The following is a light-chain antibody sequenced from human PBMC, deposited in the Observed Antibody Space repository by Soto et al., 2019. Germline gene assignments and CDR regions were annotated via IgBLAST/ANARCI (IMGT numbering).Light chain of an antibody. CDR1: KDDVGTYDS. CDR3: SSFTPSHTWV. V-gene: IGLV2-14*01. Sequence: QSALTQPAYVSGSPGQSITLPCTGSKDDVGTYDSFSWYQHHPAKAPKLIMYEVSHRPSGVSDRFSGSQSGYTDSLTISGLQSEDGAYYYGSSFTPSHTWVFGGGTKLTV. CDR2: EVS. J-gene: IGLJ3*02.